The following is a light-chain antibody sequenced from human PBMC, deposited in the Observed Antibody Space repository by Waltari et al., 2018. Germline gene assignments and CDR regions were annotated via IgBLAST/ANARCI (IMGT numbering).Light chain of an antibody. CDR1: SSNIGAGFV. CDR2: RNN. V-gene: IGLV1-40*01. J-gene: IGLJ2*01. CDR3: QSNDSNLVL. Sequence: QSVLTQPPSVSGAPGQRVTISCTGSSSNIGAGFVVHWYQQLPGTAPKLLIYRNNNRPSGVPDRFSGSKSGTSASLAITGLQAEDEADYYCQSNDSNLVLFGGGTKLTVL.